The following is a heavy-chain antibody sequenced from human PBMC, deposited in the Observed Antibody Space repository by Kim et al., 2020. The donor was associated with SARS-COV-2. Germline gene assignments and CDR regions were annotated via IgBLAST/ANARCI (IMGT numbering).Heavy chain of an antibody. Sequence: ASVKVSCKASGYTFTGYYMHWVRQAPGQGLEWMGWINPNSGGTNYAQKFQGRVTMTRDTSISTAYMELSSLRSDDTAVYYCAGLGLGMGIVSRYYYGMDVWGQGTAVTVTS. J-gene: IGHJ6*02. CDR2: INPNSGGT. V-gene: IGHV1-2*02. CDR1: GYTFTGYY. D-gene: IGHD2-21*01. CDR3: AGLGLGMGIVSRYYYGMDV.